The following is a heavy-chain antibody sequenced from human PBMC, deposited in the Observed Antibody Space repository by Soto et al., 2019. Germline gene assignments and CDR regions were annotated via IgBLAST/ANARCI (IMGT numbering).Heavy chain of an antibody. CDR2: INHSGST. CDR1: GGSFSGYY. CDR3: ARRGKKAAAGYLDY. D-gene: IGHD6-13*01. J-gene: IGHJ4*02. V-gene: IGHV4-34*01. Sequence: QVQLQQWGAGRLKPSETLSLTCAVYGGSFSGYYWSWIRQPPGKGLEWIGEINHSGSTNYNPSLKRLVTISVDTSKNQFSLKLSSVTAADTAVYYCARRGKKAAAGYLDYWGQGTLVTVSS.